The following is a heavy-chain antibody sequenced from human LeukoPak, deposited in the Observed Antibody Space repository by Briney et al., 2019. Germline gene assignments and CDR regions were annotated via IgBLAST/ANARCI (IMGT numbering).Heavy chain of an antibody. Sequence: GGSLRLSCAASGFTFSSYSMNWVRQAPGKGLEWVSSISSSSSYIYYAGSVKGRFTISRDNAKNSLYLQMNSLRAEDTAVYYCARDSGSGSWPTYYFDYWGQGTLVTVSS. J-gene: IGHJ4*02. CDR3: ARDSGSGSWPTYYFDY. CDR1: GFTFSSYS. CDR2: ISSSSSYI. V-gene: IGHV3-21*01. D-gene: IGHD3-10*01.